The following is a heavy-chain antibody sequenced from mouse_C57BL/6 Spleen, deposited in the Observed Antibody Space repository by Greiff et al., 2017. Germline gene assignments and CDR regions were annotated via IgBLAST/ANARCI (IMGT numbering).Heavy chain of an antibody. V-gene: IGHV1-53*01. CDR3: ARWGLPSYWYFDV. J-gene: IGHJ1*03. Sequence: QVQLQQPGTELVKPGASVKLSCKASGYTFTSYWMHWVKQRPGQGLEWIGNINTSKGGTNYNEKFKSKATLTVDKSSSTAYMQLSSLTSEDSAVYYCARWGLPSYWYFDVWGTGTTVTVSS. CDR2: INTSKGGT. CDR1: GYTFTSYW. D-gene: IGHD2-4*01.